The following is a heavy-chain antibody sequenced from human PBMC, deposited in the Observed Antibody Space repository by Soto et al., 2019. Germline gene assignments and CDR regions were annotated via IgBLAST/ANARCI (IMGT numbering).Heavy chain of an antibody. CDR2: IIPIFGTA. V-gene: IGHV1-69*13. CDR3: ANLMTGYSSSSDWFDP. J-gene: IGHJ5*02. Sequence: SVKVYCKSSGGTFSSYAISGVRQAPGQGLEWMGGIIPIFGTANYAQKFQGRVTITADESTSTAYMELRSLRSEDTAVYYCANLMTGYSSSSDWFDPWGQGTLVTVSS. CDR1: GGTFSSYA. D-gene: IGHD6-6*01.